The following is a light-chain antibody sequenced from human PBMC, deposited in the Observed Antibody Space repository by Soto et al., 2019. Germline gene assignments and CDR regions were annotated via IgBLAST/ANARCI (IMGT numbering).Light chain of an antibody. CDR3: QQRGNRPPWT. Sequence: EIFVTRSPCTLCFSPGEGATVSCRSSQSVSSSYLAWYQQKPGQAPRLLIYDASNRATGIPAGFSGSGSGTDFTLTISSLEPEDFAVYYCQQRGNRPPWTFGQGTKVDIK. J-gene: IGKJ1*01. CDR2: DAS. CDR1: QSVSSSY. V-gene: IGKV3D-20*02.